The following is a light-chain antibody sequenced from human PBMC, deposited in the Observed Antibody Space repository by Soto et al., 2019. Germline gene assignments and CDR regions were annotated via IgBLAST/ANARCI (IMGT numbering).Light chain of an antibody. CDR1: QAVRNN. CDR3: QRIT. J-gene: IGKJ5*01. V-gene: IGKV3D-11*03. CDR2: GAS. Sequence: EIVLTQSPATLSLSPGERATLSCRASQAVRNNLAWYQHKPGQAPRLLIYGASNRATGIPDRFSGSGSGTDFTLTISRLEPEDSAVYYCQRITFGQGTRLEIK.